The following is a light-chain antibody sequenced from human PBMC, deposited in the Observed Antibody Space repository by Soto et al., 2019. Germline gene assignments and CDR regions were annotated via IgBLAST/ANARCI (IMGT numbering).Light chain of an antibody. Sequence: IQMTQSPSSVSASVGDSVTITCRARQLISSWLAWYQVKPGQAPKLLIYGASNRESGVPSRFSGSESGTLFTLTINSLQPEDCATYYCQQASSLPLTFGGGTEVEV. V-gene: IGKV1-12*01. CDR3: QQASSLPLT. CDR1: QLISSW. J-gene: IGKJ4*01. CDR2: GAS.